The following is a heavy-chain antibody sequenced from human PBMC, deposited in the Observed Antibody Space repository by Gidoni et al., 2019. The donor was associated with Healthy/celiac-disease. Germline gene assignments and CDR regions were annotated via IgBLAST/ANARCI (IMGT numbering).Heavy chain of an antibody. CDR1: AYSFTSYW. D-gene: IGHD6-13*01. CDR2: IHPGDSDT. J-gene: IGHJ6*02. V-gene: IGHV5-51*03. Sequence: EAQLVLSGAEVNTPGESLKIPCTGSAYSFTSYWIGWVRQMPGKGLEWMGIIHPGDSDTRYSPSFQGQVNISDDKSISTAYLQWSSVKASDTAMYYCARSKGIRGNYGMDVWGQGTTVTVSS. CDR3: ARSKGIRGNYGMDV.